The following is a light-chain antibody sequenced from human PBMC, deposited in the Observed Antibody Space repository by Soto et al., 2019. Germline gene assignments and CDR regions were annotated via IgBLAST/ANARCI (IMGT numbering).Light chain of an antibody. V-gene: IGKV1-5*01. CDR2: DAS. Sequence: DIQMTHSPSSLSASVGDRFTITCRASQSISTWLAWYQQKPGKAPNLLIYDASTLESGGPSGFSGSGSGTDFTLTISSLQPEDFATYYCLQDYNYPLTFGQGTKVDIK. J-gene: IGKJ1*01. CDR1: QSISTW. CDR3: LQDYNYPLT.